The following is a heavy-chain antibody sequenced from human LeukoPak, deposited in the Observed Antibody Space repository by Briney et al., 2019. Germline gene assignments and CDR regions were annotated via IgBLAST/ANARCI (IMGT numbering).Heavy chain of an antibody. D-gene: IGHD4-23*01. CDR1: GGSFSGYY. V-gene: IGHV4-34*01. CDR3: ACHYGGNSRSMG. J-gene: IGHJ4*02. CDR2: INHSGST. Sequence: PSETLSLTCAVYGGSFSGYYWSWIRQPPGKGLEWIGEINHSGSTNYNPSLKSRVTISVDTSKNQFSLKLSSVTAADTAVYYCACHYGGNSRSMGWGQGTLVTVSS.